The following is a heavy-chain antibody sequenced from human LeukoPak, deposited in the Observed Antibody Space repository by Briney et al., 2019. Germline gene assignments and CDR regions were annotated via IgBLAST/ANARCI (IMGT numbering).Heavy chain of an antibody. Sequence: GGSLRLSCAASGFTFSSYGMHWVRQAPGKGLEWVAVISYDGSNKYYADSVKGRFTISRDNSKNTLYLQMNSLRAEDTAVYYCARSDYYDSSGQGYFDYWGQGTLVTVSS. J-gene: IGHJ4*02. CDR1: GFTFSSYG. D-gene: IGHD3-22*01. CDR3: ARSDYYDSSGQGYFDY. CDR2: ISYDGSNK. V-gene: IGHV3-30*03.